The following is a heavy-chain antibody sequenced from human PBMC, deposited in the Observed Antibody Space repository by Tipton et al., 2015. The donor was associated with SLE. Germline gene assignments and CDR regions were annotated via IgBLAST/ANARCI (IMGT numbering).Heavy chain of an antibody. D-gene: IGHD2/OR15-2a*01. J-gene: IGHJ4*02. CDR3: ARGVYAASSSYYFDY. Sequence: VQSGPEVKKPGSSVKVSCKASGGTFSSYTFSWVRQTPGQGLEWMGRITPFLGVANYAQNFQDRVTISADTSTSTAYMELNSLRSEDTAVYYCARGVYAASSSYYFDYWGQGTLVTVSS. CDR1: GGTFSSYT. V-gene: IGHV1-69*04. CDR2: ITPFLGVA.